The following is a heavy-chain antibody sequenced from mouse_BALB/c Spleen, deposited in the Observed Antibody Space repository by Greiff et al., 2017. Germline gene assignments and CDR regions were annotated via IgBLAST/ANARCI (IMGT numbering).Heavy chain of an antibody. CDR3: TRDGDGYGYFDV. CDR1: GYTFTSYW. CDR2: IYPGNSDT. J-gene: IGHJ1*01. Sequence: EVQGVESGTVLARPGASVKMSCKASGYTFTSYWMHWVKQRPGQGLEWIGAIYPGNSDTSYNQKFKGKAKLTAVTSTSTAYMELSSLTNEDSAVYYCTRDGDGYGYFDVWGAGTTVTVSS. D-gene: IGHD2-13*01. V-gene: IGHV1-5*01.